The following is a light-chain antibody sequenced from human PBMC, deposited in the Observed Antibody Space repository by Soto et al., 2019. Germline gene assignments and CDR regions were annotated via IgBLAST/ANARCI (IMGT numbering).Light chain of an antibody. V-gene: IGKV3-20*01. CDR3: QQYDSSPRT. CDR2: DAS. J-gene: IGKJ1*01. CDR1: QSVSSNF. Sequence: EIVLTQSPGTLSLSPGERATLPCRASQSVSSNFLAWYQQKPGQAPRLLIYDASSRATGIPDRFSGSGSGTDFTLTISRLEPEDFAVYYCQQYDSSPRTFGQGTKVEIK.